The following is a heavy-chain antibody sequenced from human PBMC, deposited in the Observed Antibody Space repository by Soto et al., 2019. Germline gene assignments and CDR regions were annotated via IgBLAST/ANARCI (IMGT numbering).Heavy chain of an antibody. CDR1: GGSFGGYY. CDR2: INHSGST. J-gene: IGHJ4*02. D-gene: IGHD2-2*01. V-gene: IGHV4-34*01. Sequence: QVPLQQWGAGLLKPSETLSLTCAVYGGSFGGYYWSWIRQPPGKGLEWSGEINHSGSTNYNPSLKSRVTISVDTSKNLFSLKLGSVTAADTAVYYCGSPGYVDYWGQGTLVTVSS. CDR3: GSPGYVDY.